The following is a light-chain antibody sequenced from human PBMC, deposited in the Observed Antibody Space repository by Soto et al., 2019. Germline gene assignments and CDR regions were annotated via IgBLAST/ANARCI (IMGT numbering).Light chain of an antibody. CDR3: KQYKEWPPFT. CDR1: QSLTNS. V-gene: IGKV3-15*01. Sequence: EIVLTQSPGTLSLSPGERATLSCRASQSLTNSFIAWYQQKPGQAPRLLILGASTRATGIPARFSGSGSGTEFTLSISSLQSEDFAVYYCKQYKEWPPFTFGQGTRLEIK. CDR2: GAS. J-gene: IGKJ5*01.